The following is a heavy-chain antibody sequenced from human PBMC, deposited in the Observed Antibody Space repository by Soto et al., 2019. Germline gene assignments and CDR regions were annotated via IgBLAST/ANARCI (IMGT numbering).Heavy chain of an antibody. CDR1: GFTFSGYA. J-gene: IGHJ4*02. V-gene: IGHV3-23*01. CDR2: ISGSGGST. D-gene: IGHD4-17*01. CDR3: ASRGDYLTFDY. Sequence: EVQLLESGGGLVQPGGSLRLSCAASGFTFSGYAMSRVRQAPGKGLEWVSAISGSGGSTYYADSVKGRFTISRDNSKNTLYLQMNSLRVEDTAVYYCASRGDYLTFDYWGQGTLVTVSS.